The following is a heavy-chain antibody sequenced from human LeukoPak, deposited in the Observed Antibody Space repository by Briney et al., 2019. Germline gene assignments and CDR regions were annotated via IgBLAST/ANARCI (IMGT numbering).Heavy chain of an antibody. V-gene: IGHV4-4*07. CDR2: IYSSGST. CDR1: GGSINSYY. J-gene: IGHJ4*02. CDR3: ARAGYSGYERD. D-gene: IGHD5-12*01. Sequence: SETLSLTCTVSGGSINSYYWTWIRQPAGKGLEWIGRIYSSGSTNYNPSLKSRVTISVDTSKNQFSLKLSSVTAADTAVYYCARAGYSGYERDWGQGTLVTVSS.